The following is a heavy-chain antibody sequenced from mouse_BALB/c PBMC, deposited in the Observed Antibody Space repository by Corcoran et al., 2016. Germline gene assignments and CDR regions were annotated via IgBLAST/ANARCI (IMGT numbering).Heavy chain of an antibody. Sequence: VQLQQSRPELVTPGASMKISCKSSAYTFTGYTMNWVKQIHGKNHEWIGRINPYNGDTSYNQKFKGKAILTVDKSSSTAYIELLSLTSEDSAVYCCAEGMDYWGQGTSVTVS. CDR3: AEGMDY. J-gene: IGHJ4*01. V-gene: IGHV1-18*01. CDR1: AYTFTGYT. CDR2: INPYNGDT.